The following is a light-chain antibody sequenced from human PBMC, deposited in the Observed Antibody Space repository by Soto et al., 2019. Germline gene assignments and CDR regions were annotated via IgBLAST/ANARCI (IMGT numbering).Light chain of an antibody. CDR2: AAS. CDR1: QGIRSA. Sequence: AIQVTQSPSSLSASVGDRVTITCRTSQGIRSALGWYQQKPGKVPKLLIYAASTLQSGVPSRFSGSGSGRDFTLTISSLQPEDFATYYCLLDYSYFCAFGQGTQVEIK. CDR3: LLDYSYFCA. J-gene: IGKJ1*01. V-gene: IGKV1-6*01.